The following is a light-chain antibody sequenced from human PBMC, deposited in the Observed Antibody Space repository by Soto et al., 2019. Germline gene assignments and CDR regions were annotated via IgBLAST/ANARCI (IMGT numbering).Light chain of an antibody. CDR3: QQYNNWPPART. J-gene: IGKJ1*01. Sequence: EIVMTQSPATLSVSPGERATLSCRASQSVSSNLAWYQQKPGQAPRLLIYGASTRATGIPARFSGSGSGTESTLTISSLQSEDFAVYYCQQYNNWPPARTFGQGTKVEIK. V-gene: IGKV3-15*01. CDR1: QSVSSN. CDR2: GAS.